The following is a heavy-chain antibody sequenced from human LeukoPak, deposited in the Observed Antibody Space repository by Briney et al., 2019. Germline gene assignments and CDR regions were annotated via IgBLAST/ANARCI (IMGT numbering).Heavy chain of an antibody. Sequence: ASVKVSCKASGYTITDYYIHWVRQAPGQGLEWVGWINPNSGGTNYAQKFEGRVTMTTDTSINTAYMELSSLTSDDTAVYFCARAHYLRLYFFDYWGQGTLVTVSS. D-gene: IGHD3-10*01. CDR3: ARAHYLRLYFFDY. CDR1: GYTITDYY. CDR2: INPNSGGT. J-gene: IGHJ4*02. V-gene: IGHV1-2*02.